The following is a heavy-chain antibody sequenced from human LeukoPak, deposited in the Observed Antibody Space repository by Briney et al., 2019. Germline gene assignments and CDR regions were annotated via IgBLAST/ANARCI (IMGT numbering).Heavy chain of an antibody. V-gene: IGHV3-53*01. D-gene: IGHD6-19*01. CDR1: GFTVSSNY. CDR2: IYSGGST. Sequence: PGGSLRLSCAASGFTVSSNYMSWVRQAPGKGLEWVSVIYSGGSTYYADSVKGRFTISRDNSKNTLYLQMNSLRAEDTAVYYCARGAYSSGPTPFDYWGQGTLVTVSS. J-gene: IGHJ4*02. CDR3: ARGAYSSGPTPFDY.